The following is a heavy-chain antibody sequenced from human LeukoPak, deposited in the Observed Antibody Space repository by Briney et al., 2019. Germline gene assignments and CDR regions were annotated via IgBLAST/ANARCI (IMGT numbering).Heavy chain of an antibody. CDR2: IIPMLGTV. Sequence: SVKVSCRVFGGTFSSYAINWVRQAPGQGLEWMGRIIPMLGTVNYAQKFQGRVTIIADKFTSTAYMELSSLRSEDTAVYFCARDQKVGATPYFGMDVWGQGTTVTVSS. D-gene: IGHD1-26*01. CDR3: ARDQKVGATPYFGMDV. CDR1: GGTFSSYA. J-gene: IGHJ6*02. V-gene: IGHV1-69*04.